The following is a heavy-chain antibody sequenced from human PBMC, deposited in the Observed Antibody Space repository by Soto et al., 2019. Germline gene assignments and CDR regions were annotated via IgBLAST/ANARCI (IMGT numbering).Heavy chain of an antibody. V-gene: IGHV4-39*01. Sequence: QLQLQESGPGLVKPSETLSLTCTVSGGSISSSSYYWGWIRQPPGKGLEWIGSIYYSGSTYYNPSFKSRVTISVDTSNNQFSLKLSSVTAADTAVYYCARLTDYYYYMDVWGKGTTVTVSS. CDR3: ARLTDYYYYMDV. J-gene: IGHJ6*03. CDR2: IYYSGST. CDR1: GGSISSSSYY.